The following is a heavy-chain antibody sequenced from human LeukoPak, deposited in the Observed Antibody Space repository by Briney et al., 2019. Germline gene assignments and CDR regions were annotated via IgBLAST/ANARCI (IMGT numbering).Heavy chain of an antibody. CDR1: GYTFTGYY. J-gene: IGHJ4*02. CDR2: INPNSGGT. D-gene: IGHD1-1*01. CDR3: ARPRAGYAYYFDY. V-gene: IGHV1-2*06. Sequence: ASVKVSCKASGYTFTGYYMHWVRQAPRQGLEWMGRINPNSGGTNYAQKFQGRVTMTRDTSISTAYMELSRLRSDDTAVYYCARPRAGYAYYFDYWGQGTLVTVSS.